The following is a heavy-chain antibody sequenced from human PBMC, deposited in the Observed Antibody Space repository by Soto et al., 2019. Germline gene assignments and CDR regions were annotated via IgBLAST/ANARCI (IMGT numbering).Heavy chain of an antibody. V-gene: IGHV4-59*08. CDR2: IYYSGST. CDR3: ARIYSSGLRYPFDT. CDR1: GGSISSYY. J-gene: IGHJ5*02. D-gene: IGHD3-9*01. Sequence: PSETLSLTCTFSGGSISSYYWSWIRQPPGKGLEWIGYIYYSGSTNYNPSLKSRVTISVDTSKNQFSLKLSSVTAADTAVYYCARIYSSGLRYPFDTWGQGTLVTVSS.